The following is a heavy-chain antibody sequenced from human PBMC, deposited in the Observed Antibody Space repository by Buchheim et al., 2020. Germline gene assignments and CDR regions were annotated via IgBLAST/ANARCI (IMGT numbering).Heavy chain of an antibody. Sequence: EVQLVESGGGLVKPGGSLRLSCAASGFTFDSYSMNWVRQAPGKGLEWVSSISSSSNYIYYADSVKGRFTISRDNAKSPLYLQMNGLRAEDTAVYYCARAVYADGFNDPWGQGTL. D-gene: IGHD3-16*01. J-gene: IGHJ5*02. CDR3: ARAVYADGFNDP. CDR1: GFTFDSYS. CDR2: ISSSSNYI. V-gene: IGHV3-21*02.